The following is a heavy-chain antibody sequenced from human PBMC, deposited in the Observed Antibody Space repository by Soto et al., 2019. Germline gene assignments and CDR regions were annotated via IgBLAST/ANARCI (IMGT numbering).Heavy chain of an antibody. V-gene: IGHV1-69*13. D-gene: IGHD5-12*01. CDR2: IIPIFGTA. CDR1: GGTFSSYA. J-gene: IGHJ6*02. CDR3: ARDIVATIGDYYYYYGMDV. Sequence: SVKVSCKASGGTFSSYAISWVRQAPGQGLEWMGGIIPIFGTANYAQKFQGRVTITADESTGTAYMELSSLRSEDTAVYYCARDIVATIGDYYYYYGMDVWGQGTTVTVSS.